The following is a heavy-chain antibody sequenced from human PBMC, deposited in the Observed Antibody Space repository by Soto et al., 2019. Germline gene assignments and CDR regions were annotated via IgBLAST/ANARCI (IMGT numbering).Heavy chain of an antibody. Sequence: EVQLVESGGGLVQPGGSPRLSCAASGFTFSSYWMSWVRQAPGKGLEWVANIKQDGSEKYYVDSVKGRFTISRDNAKNSLYLQMNSLRAEDTAVYYCARTHIVVVTAADYWGQGTLVTVSS. CDR1: GFTFSSYW. D-gene: IGHD2-21*02. V-gene: IGHV3-7*03. CDR3: ARTHIVVVTAADY. J-gene: IGHJ4*02. CDR2: IKQDGSEK.